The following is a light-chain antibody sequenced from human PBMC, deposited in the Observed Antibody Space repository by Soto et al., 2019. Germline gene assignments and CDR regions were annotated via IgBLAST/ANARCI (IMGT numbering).Light chain of an antibody. V-gene: IGKV1-9*01. CDR3: QQLNNYPST. CDR1: QDISSY. CDR2: APS. J-gene: IGKJ4*01. Sequence: IQLTQSPSSLSASVGDRVTITCRASQDISSYLGWYQQKPGKAPKLLIYAPSTLQSGVPSRFSGSGSGTDFTLTINSLQPEDFATYFCQQLNNYPSTVGGGTKVEIK.